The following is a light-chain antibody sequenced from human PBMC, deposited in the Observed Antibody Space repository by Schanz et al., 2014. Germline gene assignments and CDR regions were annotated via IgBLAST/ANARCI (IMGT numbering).Light chain of an antibody. CDR1: SSDVGGYKY. CDR3: ASWDDSLYARV. Sequence: QSALTQPASVSGSPGQSVTISCTGTSSDVGGYKYVSWYQQHPGKAPKLMIYDVTKRPSGVPDRFSGSKSGTSASLAISGLQSEDEADYYCASWDDSLYARVFGGGTKLTVL. V-gene: IGLV2-11*01. CDR2: DVT. J-gene: IGLJ3*02.